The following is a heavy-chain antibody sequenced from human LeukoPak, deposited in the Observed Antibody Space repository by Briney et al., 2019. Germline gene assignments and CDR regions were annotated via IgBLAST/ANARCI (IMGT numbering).Heavy chain of an antibody. CDR1: GYTFTSYD. Sequence: ASVKVSCKASGYTFTSYDINWVRQATGQGLEWMGWMSPNSGNTGYAQKFQGRVTMTRNTSISTAYMELSSLRSEDTAVYYCARVSTYFGVVTDFDYWGRGTLVTVSS. CDR3: ARVSTYFGVVTDFDY. J-gene: IGHJ4*02. D-gene: IGHD3-3*01. V-gene: IGHV1-8*01. CDR2: MSPNSGNT.